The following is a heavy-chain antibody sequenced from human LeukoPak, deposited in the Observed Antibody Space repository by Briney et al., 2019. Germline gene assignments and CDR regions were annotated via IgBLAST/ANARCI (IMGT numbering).Heavy chain of an antibody. V-gene: IGHV3-21*01. CDR1: GFTFSSYS. J-gene: IGHJ5*02. Sequence: GGSLRLSCAASGFTFSSYSMNWVRQAPGKGLEWVSSISSSSSYIYYADSVKGRFAISRDNAKNSLYLQMNSLRAEDTAVYYCARDRPRGDIVVVPAAMDQTYWFDPWGQGTLVTVSS. D-gene: IGHD2-2*01. CDR2: ISSSSSYI. CDR3: ARDRPRGDIVVVPAAMDQTYWFDP.